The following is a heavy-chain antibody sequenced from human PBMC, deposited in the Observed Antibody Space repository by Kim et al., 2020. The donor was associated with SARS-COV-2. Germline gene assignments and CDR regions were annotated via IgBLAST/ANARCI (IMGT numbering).Heavy chain of an antibody. CDR2: IYPGDSDT. CDR1: GYSFTSYW. D-gene: IGHD3-9*01. V-gene: IGHV5-51*01. Sequence: GESLKISCKGSGYSFTSYWIGWVRQMPGKGLEWMGIIYPGDSDTRYSPSFQGQVTISADKSISTAYLQWSSLKASDTAMYYCARRSFGLRYFDRRDYGMDVWGQGTTVIVSS. J-gene: IGHJ6*02. CDR3: ARRSFGLRYFDRRDYGMDV.